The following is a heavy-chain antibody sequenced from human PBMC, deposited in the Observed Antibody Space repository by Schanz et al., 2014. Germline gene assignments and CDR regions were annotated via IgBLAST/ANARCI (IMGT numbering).Heavy chain of an antibody. CDR2: IGGSGSDT. CDR1: GFTFSSFA. CDR3: AKKGGDYGSGSYQIIDD. Sequence: VQLLESGGGLFKPGGSLRLSCAGSGFTFSSFAMSWVRQAPGKGLEWVSYIGGSGSDTYYADSVRGRFTISRDNSKNMLYLQMNSLRADDTAVYYCAKKGGDYGSGSYQIIDDWGQGTLVTVSS. V-gene: IGHV3-23*01. D-gene: IGHD3-10*01. J-gene: IGHJ4*02.